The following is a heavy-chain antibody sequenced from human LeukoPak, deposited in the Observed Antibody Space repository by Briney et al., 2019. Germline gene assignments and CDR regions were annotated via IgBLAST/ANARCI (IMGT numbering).Heavy chain of an antibody. D-gene: IGHD6-13*01. CDR1: GFTLDDYG. CDR2: ISYDGSDK. V-gene: IGHV3-30*18. J-gene: IGHJ4*02. Sequence: GGSLRLSCAASGFTLDDYGMSWVRQAPGKGLEWVAVISYDGSDKYYADSVKGRITISRDNSKNTLYLQMNSLRAEDTAVYYCAKDADIAAAGYYFDYWGQGTLVTVSS. CDR3: AKDADIAAAGYYFDY.